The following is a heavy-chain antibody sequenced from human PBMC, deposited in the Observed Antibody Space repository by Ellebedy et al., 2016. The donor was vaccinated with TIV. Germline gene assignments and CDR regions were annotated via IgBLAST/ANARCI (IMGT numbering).Heavy chain of an antibody. CDR2: ISGSGGIT. V-gene: IGHV3-23*01. J-gene: IGHJ4*02. Sequence: GESLKISCAASGFTVSNNYMGWVRQAPGKGLEWVSGISGSGGITYYADSVKGRFTMSRDNSKNTLYLQMNSLRAEDTAVYYCAKEPYDTSGYYYDYWGQGTLVSVSS. CDR3: AKEPYDTSGYYYDY. D-gene: IGHD3-22*01. CDR1: GFTVSNNY.